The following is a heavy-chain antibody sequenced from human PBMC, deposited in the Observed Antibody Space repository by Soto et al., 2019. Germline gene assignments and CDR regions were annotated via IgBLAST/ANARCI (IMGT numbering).Heavy chain of an antibody. J-gene: IGHJ4*02. CDR1: GFTFSTYA. D-gene: IGHD6-13*01. Sequence: PGGSLRLSCAASGFTFSTYAMNWVRQAPGKGLEWVSTMTGSGGNTYYADSVKGRFTISRDNSKNTLYLQMNSLRAEDTAVYYCAKIHTGIAAAGGYWGQGTLVTVSS. V-gene: IGHV3-23*01. CDR2: MTGSGGNT. CDR3: AKIHTGIAAAGGY.